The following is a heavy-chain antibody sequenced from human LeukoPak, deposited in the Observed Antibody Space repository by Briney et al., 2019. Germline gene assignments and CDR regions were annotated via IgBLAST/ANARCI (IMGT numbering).Heavy chain of an antibody. Sequence: PGGSLRLSCAASGFTFSDYSMNWVCQAPGKGLEWISYIGISSGNTKYADSVKGRFTISGDKAKNSLYLQMNSLRVEDTAVYYCARDYKYAFDNWGQGTLVTVSS. CDR1: GFTFSDYS. D-gene: IGHD5-24*01. CDR2: IGISSGNT. CDR3: ARDYKYAFDN. V-gene: IGHV3-48*01. J-gene: IGHJ4*02.